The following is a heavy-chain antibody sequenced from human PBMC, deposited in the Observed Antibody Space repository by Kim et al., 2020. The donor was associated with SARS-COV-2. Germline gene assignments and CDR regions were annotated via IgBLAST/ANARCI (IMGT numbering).Heavy chain of an antibody. Sequence: GGSLRLSCAASGFTFSSYAMSWVRQAPGKGLEWVSAISGSGGSTYYADSVKGRFTISRDNSKNTLYLQMNSLRAEDTAVYYCAKGELFHYYYYGMDVWGQGTTVTVSS. CDR2: ISGSGGST. J-gene: IGHJ6*02. CDR1: GFTFSSYA. CDR3: AKGELFHYYYYGMDV. V-gene: IGHV3-23*01. D-gene: IGHD3-10*01.